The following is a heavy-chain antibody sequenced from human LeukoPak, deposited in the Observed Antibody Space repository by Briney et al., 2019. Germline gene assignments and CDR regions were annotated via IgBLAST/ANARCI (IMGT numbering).Heavy chain of an antibody. CDR1: GFTFDDYA. CDR2: ISWNSGSI. V-gene: IGHV3-9*01. D-gene: IGHD3-22*01. J-gene: IGHJ4*02. CDR3: AKGLYYDSSGYLGTFDY. Sequence: GGSLRLSCAASGFTFDDYAMHCVRQAPGKGLEWVSGISWNSGSIGYADSVKGRFTISRDNAKNSLYLQMNSLRAEDTALYYCAKGLYYDSSGYLGTFDYWGQGTLVTVSS.